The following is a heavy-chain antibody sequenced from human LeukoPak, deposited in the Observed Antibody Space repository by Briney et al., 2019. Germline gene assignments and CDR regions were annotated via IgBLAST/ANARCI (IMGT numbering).Heavy chain of an antibody. V-gene: IGHV4-4*07. CDR3: AREFYSNIWYYLDY. D-gene: IGHD6-13*01. Sequence: PSETLSLTCTVSGVSISNYYWSWIRQPAGKGLEWIGRIYTSGSTNDNPTNYNPSLKSRVTMSLDTSKNQFSLKLTSLTAADTAVYYCAREFYSNIWYYLDYWGQGTLVTVSS. J-gene: IGHJ4*02. CDR1: GVSISNYY. CDR2: IYTSGSTNDNPT.